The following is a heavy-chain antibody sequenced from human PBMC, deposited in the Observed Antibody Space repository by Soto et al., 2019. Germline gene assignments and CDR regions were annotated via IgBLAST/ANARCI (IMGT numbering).Heavy chain of an antibody. D-gene: IGHD6-19*01. J-gene: IGHJ4*02. CDR1: GFTFSSYG. CDR2: ISYDGSNK. Sequence: GGSLRLSCAASGFTFSSYGMHWVRQAPGKGLEWVAVISYDGSNKYYADSVKGRFTISRDNSKNTLYPQMNSLRAEDTAVYYCAKDRVIKQYSRPLDYWGQGTLVTVSS. CDR3: AKDRVIKQYSRPLDY. V-gene: IGHV3-30*18.